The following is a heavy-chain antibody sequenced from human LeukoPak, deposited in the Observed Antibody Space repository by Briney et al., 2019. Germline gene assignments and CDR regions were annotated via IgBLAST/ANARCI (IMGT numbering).Heavy chain of an antibody. J-gene: IGHJ4*02. Sequence: ASVKVSCKASGYTFTSYYMHWVRQAPGQGLEWMGIINPSGGSTSYAQKFQGRVTMTGDTSTSTVYMELSSLRSEDTAVYYCARGLTKIYDSSGYYDSNFDYWGQGTLVTVSS. CDR3: ARGLTKIYDSSGYYDSNFDY. D-gene: IGHD3-22*01. CDR2: INPSGGST. CDR1: GYTFTSYY. V-gene: IGHV1-46*01.